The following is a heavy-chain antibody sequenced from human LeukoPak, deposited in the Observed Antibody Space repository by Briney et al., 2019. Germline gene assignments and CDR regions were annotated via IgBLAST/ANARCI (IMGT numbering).Heavy chain of an antibody. D-gene: IGHD3-9*01. V-gene: IGHV3-30*18. CDR3: AKGGYDDILIGT. Sequence: GGSLRLSCAASGFTFSSYGMHWVRQAPGKGLEWVAVISYDGRNKSYADSVKGRFTISRDNSKNTLYLQMNSLRAEDTAVYYRAKGGYDDILIGTWGQGTLVTVSS. CDR2: ISYDGRNK. J-gene: IGHJ5*02. CDR1: GFTFSSYG.